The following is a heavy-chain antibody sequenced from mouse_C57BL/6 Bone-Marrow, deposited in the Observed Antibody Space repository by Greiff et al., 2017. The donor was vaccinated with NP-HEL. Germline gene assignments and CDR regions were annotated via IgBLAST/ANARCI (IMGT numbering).Heavy chain of an antibody. CDR2: ISNLAYSI. Sequence: EVQVVESGGGLVQPGGSLKLSCAASGFTFSDYGMAWVRQAPRKGPEWVAFISNLAYSIYYADTVTGRFTSSRENAKNTLYLEMSSLRSEDTAMYYCARRRGDYAMDYWGQGTSVTVSS. CDR3: ARRRGDYAMDY. CDR1: GFTFSDYG. V-gene: IGHV5-15*01. J-gene: IGHJ4*01.